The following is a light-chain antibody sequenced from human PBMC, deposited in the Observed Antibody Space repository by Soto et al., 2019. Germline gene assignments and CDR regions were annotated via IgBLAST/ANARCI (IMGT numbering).Light chain of an antibody. V-gene: IGKV1-12*01. Sequence: PMTKSQSSVSASVGDRVTVTCPARQDISSWLAWYQQKPGQAPKLLISAESSLQSGVPSRFSGSGSGTDFTLTIDSLQPEDFATYYCQQANTFPPSFGVGTKVESK. CDR1: QDISSW. CDR2: AES. CDR3: QQANTFPPS. J-gene: IGKJ4*01.